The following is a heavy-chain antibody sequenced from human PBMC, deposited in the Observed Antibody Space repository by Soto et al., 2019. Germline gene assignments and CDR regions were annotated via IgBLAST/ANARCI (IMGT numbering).Heavy chain of an antibody. J-gene: IGHJ6*02. CDR1: GFTFSSYG. CDR3: ANAPIPVAGLLMDV. D-gene: IGHD6-19*01. CDR2: ISYDGSNK. V-gene: IGHV3-30*18. Sequence: QVQLVESGGGVVQPGRSLRLSCAASGFTFSSYGMHWVRQAPGKGLEWVAVISYDGSNKYYADSVKGRFTISRDNSKNTLYLQMNSVRAEDMAVYYCANAPIPVAGLLMDVWGQGTTVTVSS.